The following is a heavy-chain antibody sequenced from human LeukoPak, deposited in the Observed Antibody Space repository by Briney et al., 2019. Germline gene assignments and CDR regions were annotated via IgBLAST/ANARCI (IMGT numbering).Heavy chain of an antibody. CDR1: GYTFIGYY. D-gene: IGHD5/OR15-5a*01. J-gene: IGHJ4*02. CDR2: INPTSGGT. V-gene: IGHV1-2*02. Sequence: GASVKVSCKASGYTFIGYYLHWVRQAPGQGLEWRGWINPTSGGTNYAQKFQDRVTMTRDTSINTAYMELSRLRSDDTAVYYCARLVGLSTTASYWGQGTLVIVSS. CDR3: ARLVGLSTTASY.